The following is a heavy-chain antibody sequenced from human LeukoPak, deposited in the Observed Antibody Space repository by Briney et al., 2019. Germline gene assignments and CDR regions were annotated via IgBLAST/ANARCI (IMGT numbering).Heavy chain of an antibody. J-gene: IGHJ3*02. CDR2: IYTSGST. CDR1: GGSISSGSYY. CDR3: ARDAVQAFDI. V-gene: IGHV4-61*02. D-gene: IGHD6-6*01. Sequence: SQTLSLTCTVSGGSISSGSYYWIWIRQPAGKGLEWIGRIYTSGSTSYNSTLKSRVTISVDTSKNQFSLKLSSVTAADTAVYYCARDAVQAFDIWGQGTMVTVSS.